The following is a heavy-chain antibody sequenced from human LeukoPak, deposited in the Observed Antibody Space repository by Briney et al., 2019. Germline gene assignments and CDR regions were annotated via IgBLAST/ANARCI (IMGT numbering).Heavy chain of an antibody. J-gene: IGHJ4*01. CDR2: ISGSGSDI. V-gene: IGHV3-11*01. Sequence: PGGSLRLSCVVSGFRISVSGFSISDSYMTWIRQTPGKGLEWLAYISGSGSDIYFADSVKGRFTISRDNAKNSLYLQMNSLRPEDTALYYCSTDPRLLMYWGHGTLVTVSS. CDR3: STDPRLLMY. D-gene: IGHD2-8*01. CDR1: GFRISVSGFSISDSY.